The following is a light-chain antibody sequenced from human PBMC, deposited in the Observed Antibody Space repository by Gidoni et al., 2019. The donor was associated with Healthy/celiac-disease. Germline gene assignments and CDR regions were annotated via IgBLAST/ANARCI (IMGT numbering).Light chain of an antibody. CDR2: SAS. Sequence: DIQMTQSTSSLSASVGDRVTITCRARQSISSYLNWYQQKPGKAPKLLIYSASSLQSGVPSRFSGSGSGTDFTLTISSLQPEDFATYYCQQSYSTPRTFGQXTKVEIK. CDR3: QQSYSTPRT. V-gene: IGKV1-39*01. J-gene: IGKJ1*01. CDR1: QSISSY.